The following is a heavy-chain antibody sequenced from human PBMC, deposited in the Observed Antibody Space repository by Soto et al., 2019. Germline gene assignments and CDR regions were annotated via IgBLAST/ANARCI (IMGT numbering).Heavy chain of an antibody. Sequence: HVQLVQSGGELKKPGASVKVSCNTSGYTFNTYFITWVRQAPGQGLEWMGWISPHNGNTNYAEKFQGRVTMTADTITKTAYMEPRNLRIDDTAVYYCARDTGNSFDYWGQGTPVTVSS. CDR2: ISPHNGNT. J-gene: IGHJ4*02. CDR1: GYTFNTYF. V-gene: IGHV1-18*01. CDR3: ARDTGNSFDY.